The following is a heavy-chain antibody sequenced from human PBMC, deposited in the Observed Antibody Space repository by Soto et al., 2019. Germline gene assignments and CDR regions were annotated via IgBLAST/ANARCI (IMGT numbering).Heavy chain of an antibody. CDR2: INPHGGST. J-gene: IGHJ5*02. CDR1: GDTFTSYY. CDR3: ARSSGGNFGIIIEGSNWFDP. V-gene: IGHV1-46*01. D-gene: IGHD3-3*01. Sequence: ASVKVSCKAPGDTFTSYYLNWVRQAPGQGLEWMGVINPHGGSTKYAQKFQGRVTMTRDTSRSTVYMELRSLRSDDKAIYYCARSSGGNFGIIIEGSNWFDPWGQGNLVTVSS.